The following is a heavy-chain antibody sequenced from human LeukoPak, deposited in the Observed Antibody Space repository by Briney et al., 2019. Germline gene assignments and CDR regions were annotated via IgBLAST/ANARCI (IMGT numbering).Heavy chain of an antibody. CDR2: ISAYNGNT. J-gene: IGHJ4*02. CDR1: GYTFTSYG. Sequence: ASVKVSCKASGYTFTSYGISWVRQAPGQGLEWMGWISAYNGNTNYAQKLQGRVTMTTDTSTSTAYMELSSLRSDDTAVYYCARDLITIATPYFGYWGQGTLVTVSS. D-gene: IGHD2-21*01. V-gene: IGHV1-18*01. CDR3: ARDLITIATPYFGY.